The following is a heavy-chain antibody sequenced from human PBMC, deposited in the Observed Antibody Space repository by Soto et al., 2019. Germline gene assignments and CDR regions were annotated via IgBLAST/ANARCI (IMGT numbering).Heavy chain of an antibody. Sequence: PGGSLRLSCAASGFSFRDYGMHWVRQAPGKGLEWVSAISGSGGSTYYADSVKGRFTISRDNSKNTLYLQMNSLRAEDTAVYYCAKVRHKNGPFDYWGQGTLVTVSS. V-gene: IGHV3-23*01. CDR2: ISGSGGST. J-gene: IGHJ4*02. CDR3: AKVRHKNGPFDY. CDR1: GFSFRDYG. D-gene: IGHD1-1*01.